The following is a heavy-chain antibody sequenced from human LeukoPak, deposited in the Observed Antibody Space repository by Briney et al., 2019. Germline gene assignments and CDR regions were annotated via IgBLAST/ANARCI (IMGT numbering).Heavy chain of an antibody. Sequence: SETLSLTCSVSGGSISSYYWSWIRQPAGKGLEWIGRIYTSGSTNYNPSLKSRVTMSVDTSKNQFSLKLSSVTAADTAVYYCARGVYSSSQYYFDYWGQGTLVTVSS. V-gene: IGHV4-4*07. J-gene: IGHJ4*02. CDR1: GGSISSYY. CDR3: ARGVYSSSQYYFDY. CDR2: IYTSGST. D-gene: IGHD6-6*01.